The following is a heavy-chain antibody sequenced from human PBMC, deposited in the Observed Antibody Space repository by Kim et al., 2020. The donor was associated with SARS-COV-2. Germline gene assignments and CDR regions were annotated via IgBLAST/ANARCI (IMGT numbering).Heavy chain of an antibody. CDR2: ISGSGGST. J-gene: IGHJ4*02. V-gene: IGHV3-23*01. Sequence: GGSLRLSCAASGFTFSSYAMSWVRQAPGKGLEWVSAISGSGGSTYYADSVKGRFTISRDNSKNTLYLQMNSLRAEDTAVYYCAKDGAYYDFWSGYNFDYWGQGTLVTVSS. D-gene: IGHD3-3*01. CDR1: GFTFSSYA. CDR3: AKDGAYYDFWSGYNFDY.